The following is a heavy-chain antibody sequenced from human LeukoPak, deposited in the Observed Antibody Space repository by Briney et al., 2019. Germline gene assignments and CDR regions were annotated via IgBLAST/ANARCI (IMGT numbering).Heavy chain of an antibody. V-gene: IGHV4-59*01. CDR1: GGSISSYY. Sequence: PSETLSLTCTVSGGSISSYYWSWIWQPPGKGLEWIGYIYYSGSTNYNPSLKSRVTISLDTSKNQFSLKLSSVTAADTAVYYCARDRAYGDFDYWGQGTLVTVSS. D-gene: IGHD4-17*01. CDR2: IYYSGST. J-gene: IGHJ4*02. CDR3: ARDRAYGDFDY.